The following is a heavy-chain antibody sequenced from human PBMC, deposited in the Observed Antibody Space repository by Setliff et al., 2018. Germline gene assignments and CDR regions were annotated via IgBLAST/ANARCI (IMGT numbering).Heavy chain of an antibody. CDR2: IWDDGGNK. D-gene: IGHD2-15*01. Sequence: GGSLRLSCAASGFTFSTYRMHWVRQAPGKGLEWVAVIWDDGGNKYHADSVKGRFTISRDNSKNTLYLQMNSLRPEDTAVYYCARTCSGSCCHPGLESWGQGTPVTVSS. V-gene: IGHV3-33*08. J-gene: IGHJ4*02. CDR3: ARTCSGSCCHPGLES. CDR1: GFTFSTYR.